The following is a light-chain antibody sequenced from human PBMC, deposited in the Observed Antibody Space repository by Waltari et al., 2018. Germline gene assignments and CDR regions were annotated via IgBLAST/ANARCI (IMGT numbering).Light chain of an antibody. CDR3: CSYSGAFHVV. CDR1: YRDVGSFNY. CDR2: DGN. J-gene: IGLJ2*01. Sequence: QSALTQTASVSGSPGQSITISCTGTYRDVGSFNYVSWYQQYPGRAPRLVIYDGNTRPSGISDRFSGSKSGNTASLTISGLRAEDEADYYCCSYSGAFHVVFCGGTKLTVL. V-gene: IGLV2-23*01.